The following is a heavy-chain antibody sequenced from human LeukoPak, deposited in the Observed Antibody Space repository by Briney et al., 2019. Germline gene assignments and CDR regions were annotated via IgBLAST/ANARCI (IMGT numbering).Heavy chain of an antibody. CDR3: GRGARPPHYYYYMDV. J-gene: IGHJ6*03. CDR2: MNPNSGNT. V-gene: IGHV1-8*03. CDR1: GYTFTSYG. Sequence: ASVKVSCKASGYTFTSYGISWVRQAPGQALEWMGWMNPNSGNTGYAQKFQGRVTITADKSTSTAYMELSSLRSEDTAVYYCGRGARPPHYYYYMDVWGKGTTVTVSS. D-gene: IGHD5-12*01.